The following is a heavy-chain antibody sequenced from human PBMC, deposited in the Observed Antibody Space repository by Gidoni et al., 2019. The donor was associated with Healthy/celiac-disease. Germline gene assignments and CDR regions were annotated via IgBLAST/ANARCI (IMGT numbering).Heavy chain of an antibody. Sequence: EVQLVESGGGLVQPGGSLRLSCAPSGFTFSSYPMRGVRQAPGKGLGLVSVISGRGGSKYSADSVKGRFTISRVNSKNTLYLQMTSLRAEDTAVYYCANSRGIAESGPPTTLVYWGQGTLVTVSS. J-gene: IGHJ4*02. CDR3: ANSRGIAESGPPTTLVY. V-gene: IGHV3-23*04. CDR1: GFTFSSYP. D-gene: IGHD6-13*01. CDR2: ISGRGGSK.